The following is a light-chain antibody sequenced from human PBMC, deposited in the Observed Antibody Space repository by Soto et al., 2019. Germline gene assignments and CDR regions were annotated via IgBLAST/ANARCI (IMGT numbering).Light chain of an antibody. CDR3: QQYGISQNT. J-gene: IGKJ2*01. Sequence: ETVMTQSPGTLSLSPGERATLSCRVSQSVSSGYLAWYQQKPGQAPRLLIFGASNRATGIPDRFTGSGSGTDFTLTISRLEPEDFVVYYCQQYGISQNTFGQGTKLEIK. V-gene: IGKV3-20*01. CDR2: GAS. CDR1: QSVSSGY.